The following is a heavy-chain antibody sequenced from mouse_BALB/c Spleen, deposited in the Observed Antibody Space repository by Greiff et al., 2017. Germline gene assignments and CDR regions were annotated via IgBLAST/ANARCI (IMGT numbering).Heavy chain of an antibody. D-gene: IGHD1-1*01. Sequence: EVHLVESGPGLVKPSQSLSLTCTVTGYSITSDYAWNWIRQFPGNKLEWMGYISYSGSTSYNPSLKSRISITRDTSKNQFFLQLNSVTTEDTATYYCARWGSSYAMDYWGQGTSVTVSS. CDR1: GYSITSDYA. CDR3: ARWGSSYAMDY. J-gene: IGHJ4*01. V-gene: IGHV3-2*02. CDR2: ISYSGST.